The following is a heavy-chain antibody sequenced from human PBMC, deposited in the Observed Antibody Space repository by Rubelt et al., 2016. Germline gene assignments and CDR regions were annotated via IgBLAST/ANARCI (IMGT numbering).Heavy chain of an antibody. Sequence: QITLKESGPTLVKPTQTLTLTCTFSGFSLSTSGVGVGWIRQPPGKALEWLALIYWNDDKRYIASLRSRLSITKDTSKNQVVLTMTNMDPVDTATYYCARAPIAAPDSDFDYWGQGTLVTVSS. D-gene: IGHD6-13*01. J-gene: IGHJ4*02. CDR3: ARAPIAAPDSDFDY. CDR2: IYWNDDK. CDR1: GFSLSTSGVG. V-gene: IGHV2-5*01.